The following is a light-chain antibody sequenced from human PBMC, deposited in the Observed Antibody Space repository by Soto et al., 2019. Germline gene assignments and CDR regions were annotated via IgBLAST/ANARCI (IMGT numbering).Light chain of an antibody. CDR3: SSYAGSSNV. J-gene: IGLJ1*01. V-gene: IGLV2-8*01. Sequence: QSALTQPTSASGSPGQSVAISCTGTSSDVGSYNYVSWYQQHPGKAPKLMIYEVNKRPSGVPDRFSGSKSGNTASLTVSGLQAEDEADYYCSSYAGSSNVFGTGTKVTV. CDR1: SSDVGSYNY. CDR2: EVN.